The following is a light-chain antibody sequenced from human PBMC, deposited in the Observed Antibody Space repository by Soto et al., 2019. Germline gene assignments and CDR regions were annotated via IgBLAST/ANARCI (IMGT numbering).Light chain of an antibody. CDR3: QQYNNWPQT. CDR1: QSVSSN. CDR2: GAS. J-gene: IGKJ1*01. Sequence: EIVMTQYPATLSASPGERATLSCRASQSVSSNLAWYQQKPGQAPRLLIYGASTRATGIPARFSGSGSGTEFTLTIRSLQSEDFAVYYCQQYNNWPQTVGQGTKVDSK. V-gene: IGKV3-15*01.